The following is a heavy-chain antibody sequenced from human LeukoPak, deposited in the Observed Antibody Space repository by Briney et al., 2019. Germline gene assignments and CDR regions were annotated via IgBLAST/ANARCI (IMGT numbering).Heavy chain of an antibody. CDR2: IRNKANSYTT. V-gene: IGHV3-72*01. CDR3: VRAGFRYGFDY. J-gene: IGHJ4*02. D-gene: IGHD5-18*01. Sequence: PGGSLRLSCAASGFTFSDHYMEWVRQAPGKGLEWVGRIRNKANSYTTEYATSVKGRFTISRDDSKNSLYLQMNSLKTEDTAVYYCVRAGFRYGFDYWGQGTLVTVSS. CDR1: GFTFSDHY.